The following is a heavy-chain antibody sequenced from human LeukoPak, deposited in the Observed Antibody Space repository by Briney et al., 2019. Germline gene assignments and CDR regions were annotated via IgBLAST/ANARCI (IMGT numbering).Heavy chain of an antibody. CDR1: GFNFSSYG. Sequence: GGSLRLSCAASGFNFSSYGMHWVRQAPGKGLEWVAVISYDGRNNYYGDSVKGRFTISRDNSKNTLYLQMNSLRAEDTAVYYCARLYCGGDCSYYWGQGTLVTVSS. CDR3: ARLYCGGDCSYY. V-gene: IGHV3-30*03. J-gene: IGHJ4*02. D-gene: IGHD2-21*02. CDR2: ISYDGRNN.